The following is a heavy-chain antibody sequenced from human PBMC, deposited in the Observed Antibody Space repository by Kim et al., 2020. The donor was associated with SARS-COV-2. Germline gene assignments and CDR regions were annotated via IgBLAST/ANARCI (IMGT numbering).Heavy chain of an antibody. D-gene: IGHD3-22*01. CDR3: TRAWGITMIGPYYFDY. J-gene: IGHJ4*02. Sequence: GGSLRLSCTASGFTFGDYAMSWVRQAPGKGLEWVGFIRSKAYGGTTEYAASVKGRFTISRDDSKSIAYLQMNSLKTEDTAVYYCTRAWGITMIGPYYFDYWGQGTLVTVSS. CDR1: GFTFGDYA. V-gene: IGHV3-49*04. CDR2: IRSKAYGGTT.